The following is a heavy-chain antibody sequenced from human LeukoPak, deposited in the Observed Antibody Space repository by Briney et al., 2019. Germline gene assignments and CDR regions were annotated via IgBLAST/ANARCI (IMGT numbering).Heavy chain of an antibody. Sequence: ASVKVSCKASGYTFTRYGISWVRQAPGQGLQWLGWISASNGNTNYAQKFRDRVTMSTDTSTSTAYMELRSLRSDDTAVYYCARGSSYGFSMGYWGQGTLVTVSS. CDR3: ARGSSYGFSMGY. V-gene: IGHV1-18*01. CDR1: GYTFTRYG. CDR2: ISASNGNT. D-gene: IGHD5-18*01. J-gene: IGHJ4*02.